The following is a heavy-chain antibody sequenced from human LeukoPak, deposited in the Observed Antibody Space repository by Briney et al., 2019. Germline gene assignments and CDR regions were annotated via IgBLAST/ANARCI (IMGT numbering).Heavy chain of an antibody. Sequence: GGSLRLSCAASGYTFSIYSMNWVRQAPGKGLEWVSSISSSSTYIYYADSVKGRFTISRDNAKNSLYLQMNSLRAEDTAVYYCARVAYASGWPTDYWGQGTLVTVSS. J-gene: IGHJ4*02. D-gene: IGHD6-19*01. CDR3: ARVAYASGWPTDY. V-gene: IGHV3-21*01. CDR1: GYTFSIYS. CDR2: ISSSSTYI.